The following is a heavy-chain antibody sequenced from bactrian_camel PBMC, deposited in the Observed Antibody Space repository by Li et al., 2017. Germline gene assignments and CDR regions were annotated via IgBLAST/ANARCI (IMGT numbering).Heavy chain of an antibody. V-gene: IGHV3S36*01. D-gene: IGHD2*01. CDR2: ISSGEGSR. CDR1: GFTFVNHA. CDR3: AKAPYGGGSYYPD. J-gene: IGHJ4*01. Sequence: VQLVESGGGLVQPGGSLRLSCAASGFTFVNHAMIWVRQAPGKGLEWVSRISSGEGSRYYADSVKGRFTISRDNAKNTLYPQLNSLKTEDTAIYYCAKAPYGGGSYYPDWGQGTQVTVS.